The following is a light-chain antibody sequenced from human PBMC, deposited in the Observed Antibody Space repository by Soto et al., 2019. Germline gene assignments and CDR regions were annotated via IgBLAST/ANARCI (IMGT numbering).Light chain of an antibody. J-gene: IGKJ2*01. CDR1: QSVGSN. CDR2: GAS. CDR3: QQYNNWPYT. V-gene: IGKV3-15*01. Sequence: IVVTPSPTTLSLSPGERATLSCRASQSVGSNLARYQQRPGQAPRPLIYGASTRAIGIPPRFSGSGSGTEFTLTISSLQSEDFAIYYCQQYNNWPYTFGRGTKVDIK.